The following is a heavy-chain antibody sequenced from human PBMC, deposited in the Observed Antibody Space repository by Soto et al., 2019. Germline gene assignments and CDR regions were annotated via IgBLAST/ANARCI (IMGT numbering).Heavy chain of an antibody. CDR1: GFAFDDYT. D-gene: IGHD3-3*02. CDR2: ISWDGVST. CDR3: AKDIGHFWSGLYGMDV. Sequence: PGGSLRLSCAASGFAFDDYTMHWVRQAPGKGLEWVSLISWDGVSTYYADSVKGRFTISRVNSKNSLYLQMNSLRTEDTALYYCAKDIGHFWSGLYGMDVWGQGTTVTVSS. J-gene: IGHJ6*02. V-gene: IGHV3-43*01.